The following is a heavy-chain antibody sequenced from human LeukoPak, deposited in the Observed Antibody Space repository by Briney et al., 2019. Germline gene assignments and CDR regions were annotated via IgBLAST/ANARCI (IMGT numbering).Heavy chain of an antibody. CDR3: ARSVDSSGWYITSDY. CDR1: GYRLTSYW. J-gene: IGHJ4*02. Sequence: GESLKISCKGSGYRLTSYWIGWVRQMPGKGLEWMGIIYPGDSDTRYSPSFQGQVTISADKSISTAYLQWSSLKASDTAMYYCARSVDSSGWYITSDYWGQGTLVTVSS. D-gene: IGHD6-19*01. V-gene: IGHV5-51*01. CDR2: IYPGDSDT.